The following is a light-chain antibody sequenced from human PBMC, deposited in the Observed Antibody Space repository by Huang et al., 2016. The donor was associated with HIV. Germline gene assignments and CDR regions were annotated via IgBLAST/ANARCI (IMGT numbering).Light chain of an antibody. CDR3: QQYYNWPLYT. Sequence: EIVMTQSPDTLSVSPGERATLYCRASESVKSKLAWYQQKPGQGPRLLIYDASTRATAIPVRFSGSGSGTEFTLTISSLQSEDSAVYYCQQYYNWPLYTFGQGTKLEIK. CDR1: ESVKSK. J-gene: IGKJ2*01. V-gene: IGKV3-15*01. CDR2: DAS.